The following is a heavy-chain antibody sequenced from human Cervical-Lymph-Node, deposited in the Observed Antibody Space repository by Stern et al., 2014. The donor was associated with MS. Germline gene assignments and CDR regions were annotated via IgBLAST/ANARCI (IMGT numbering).Heavy chain of an antibody. CDR2: ISAYNGNT. J-gene: IGHJ5*02. D-gene: IGHD3-3*01. V-gene: IGHV1-18*04. CDR1: GYTFTSYG. Sequence: VQLVESGAEVKKPGASVKVSCKASGYTFTSYGISWVRQAPGQGLEWMGWISAYNGNTNHAQNLQGRVTMTQATSTGTAYMEPRSLRSDDTGVYYCARDRTRFLEWLLLANWFHPWGQGTLVTVSS. CDR3: ARDRTRFLEWLLLANWFHP.